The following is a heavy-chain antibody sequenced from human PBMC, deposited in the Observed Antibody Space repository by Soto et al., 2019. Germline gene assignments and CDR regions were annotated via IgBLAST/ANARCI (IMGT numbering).Heavy chain of an antibody. CDR2: SHYSGRT. V-gene: IGHV4-31*03. Sequence: QVQLQESGPGLVKPSQTLSLTCTVSGGPISSGGYYWTWVRQPPGKGLEWIGYSHYSGRTFYNPSLESRIIISLDTSENQFSLKLTSVTAAVTAVYYCARFSPPGYYYMDVWGKGTSVTVAS. CDR3: ARFSPPGYYYMDV. CDR1: GGPISSGGYY. J-gene: IGHJ6*03.